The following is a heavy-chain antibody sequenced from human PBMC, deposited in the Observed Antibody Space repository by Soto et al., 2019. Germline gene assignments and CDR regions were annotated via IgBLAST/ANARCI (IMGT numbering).Heavy chain of an antibody. V-gene: IGHV3-30*18. CDR2: ISNDGSKT. D-gene: IGHD3-10*01. CDR3: AKMRLAYLWFVYAMDV. Sequence: GGSLRLSCEASEFTFRNYGMHWVRQAPGQGLEWLGVISNDGSKTQYTDSVKGRLIISRDNSKKMLYLQVNSLRAEDTAVYFCAKMRLAYLWFVYAMDVWGQGTTVTVSS. J-gene: IGHJ6*02. CDR1: EFTFRNYG.